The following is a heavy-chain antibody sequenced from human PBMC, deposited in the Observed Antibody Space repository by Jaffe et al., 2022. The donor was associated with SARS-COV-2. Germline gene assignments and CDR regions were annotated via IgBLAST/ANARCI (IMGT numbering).Heavy chain of an antibody. V-gene: IGHV4-59*01. CDR3: ARDSFEDYVWGSYRWFDY. D-gene: IGHD3-16*02. J-gene: IGHJ4*02. CDR2: VYYSGST. CDR1: GGSMRSYY. Sequence: QVQLQESGPGLVKPSETLSLTCTVSGGSMRSYYWSWIRQSPGKGLEWIGYVYYSGSTNYNPSLKSRLTISVDTSKNQFSLKLSSVTAADTAVYYCARDSFEDYVWGSYRWFDYWGQGTLVTVSS.